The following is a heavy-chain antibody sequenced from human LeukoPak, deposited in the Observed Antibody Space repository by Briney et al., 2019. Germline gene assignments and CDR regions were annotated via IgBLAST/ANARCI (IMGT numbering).Heavy chain of an antibody. CDR3: ARQRGGGYDFDS. Sequence: ASVKVSCKASGYTFTSYDINWVRQATGQGPEWMGRINPSNGVTSYAQKFRDRVTMTRDTSITTADMELSRLRSDDTATYYCARQRGGGYDFDSWGQGTLVTVSS. CDR1: GYTFTSYD. CDR2: INPSNGVT. V-gene: IGHV1-2*06. D-gene: IGHD6-13*01. J-gene: IGHJ4*02.